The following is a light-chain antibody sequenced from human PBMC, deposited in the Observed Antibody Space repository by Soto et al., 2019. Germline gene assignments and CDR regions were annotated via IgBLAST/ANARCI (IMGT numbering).Light chain of an antibody. J-gene: IGKJ1*01. CDR3: QQYGSSGT. CDR2: AAS. CDR1: QSISSN. V-gene: IGKV3-20*01. Sequence: ETVMTQSPVTLSVSPGERATLAFRASQSISSNLAWYQQKPRQAPRLLIYAASSRATGIPDRFSGSGSGTDFTLTISRLEPEDFAVYYCQQYGSSGTFGQGTKVDIK.